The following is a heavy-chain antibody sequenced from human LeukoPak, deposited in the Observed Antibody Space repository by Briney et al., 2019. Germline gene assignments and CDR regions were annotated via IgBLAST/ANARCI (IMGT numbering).Heavy chain of an antibody. D-gene: IGHD6-13*01. V-gene: IGHV3-23*01. CDR3: AKDRQQLANFDY. CDR2: FGGGGGPT. CDR1: GFTFSSYA. J-gene: IGHJ4*02. Sequence: GGSLRLSCAASGFTFSSYAMSWVRQAPGKGLEWVSGFGGGGGPTYYADSVKGRFTISRDNSKNTLYLQMNSLRADDTAVYYCAKDRQQLANFDYWGQGTLVTVSS.